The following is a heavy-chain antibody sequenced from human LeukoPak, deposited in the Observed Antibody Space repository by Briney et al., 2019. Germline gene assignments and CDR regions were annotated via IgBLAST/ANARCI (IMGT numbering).Heavy chain of an antibody. Sequence: PSETLSLTCAVYGGSFSGYYWSWIRQPPGKGLEWIGEINHSGSTNYNPSLKSRVTISVDTSENQFSLKLGSVTAADTAVYYCARGRRQWSYWGQGTLVTVSS. V-gene: IGHV4-34*01. CDR3: ARGRRQWSY. D-gene: IGHD6-19*01. CDR2: INHSGST. CDR1: GGSFSGYY. J-gene: IGHJ4*02.